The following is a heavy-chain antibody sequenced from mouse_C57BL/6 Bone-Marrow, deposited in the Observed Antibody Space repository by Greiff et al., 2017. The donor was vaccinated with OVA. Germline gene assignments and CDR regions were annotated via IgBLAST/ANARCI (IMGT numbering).Heavy chain of an antibody. J-gene: IGHJ3*01. Sequence: VQLQQPGAELVKPGASVKLSCKASGYTFTSYWMQWVHQRPGPGLDWIGEIDPSDGCTKYNQKFKGKATLTVDKSSSTAYMQLSSLTTEDAAVYYSERGGGSLAYWGQGTLVTVSA. D-gene: IGHD1-1*02. CDR2: IDPSDGCT. V-gene: IGHV1-50*01. CDR1: GYTFTSYW. CDR3: ERGGGSLAY.